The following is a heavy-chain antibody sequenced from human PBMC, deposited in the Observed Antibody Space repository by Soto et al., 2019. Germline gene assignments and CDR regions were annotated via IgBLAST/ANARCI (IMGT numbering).Heavy chain of an antibody. J-gene: IGHJ4*02. V-gene: IGHV1-18*01. CDR2: ISAFNGDT. CDR3: AIDVGDEYCRSPICDGNLDN. D-gene: IGHD2-2*01. Sequence: QVQLVQSGAEVKKPGAAVKVSCLASGYIFTMYGISWVRQAPGQGPEWRGWISAFNGDTNYAQTLPCRVTMTRDTSTNTAYMELRSLTSDNTAVYYCAIDVGDEYCRSPICDGNLDNWGQITMVTVSS. CDR1: GYIFTMYG.